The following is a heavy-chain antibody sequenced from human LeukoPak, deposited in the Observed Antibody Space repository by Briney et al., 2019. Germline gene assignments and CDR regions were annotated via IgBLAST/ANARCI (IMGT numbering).Heavy chain of an antibody. J-gene: IGHJ4*02. D-gene: IGHD3-3*01. CDR1: GFTFDDYA. CDR3: AKDWSGYPAGFDY. Sequence: PGGSLRLSCAASGFTFDDYAMHWVRQAPGKGLEWVSGISWDSGRIGYADSVKGRFTISRDNAKNSLYLQMNSLRAEDMALYYCAKDWSGYPAGFDYWGQGTLVTVSS. CDR2: ISWDSGRI. V-gene: IGHV3-9*03.